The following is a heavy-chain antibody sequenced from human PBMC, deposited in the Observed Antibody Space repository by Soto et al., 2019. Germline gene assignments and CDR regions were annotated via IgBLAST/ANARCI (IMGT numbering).Heavy chain of an antibody. CDR1: GFTFSNAW. Sequence: GGSLRLSCAASGFTFSNAWMSWVRQAPGKGLEWVGRIKSKTDGGTTDYAATVKGRFTISGDDSKNTLYLQMNSLKTEDTAVYYCTTDDYDFWSGPFDYWGQGTLVTVSS. V-gene: IGHV3-15*01. CDR2: IKSKTDGGTT. J-gene: IGHJ4*02. D-gene: IGHD3-3*01. CDR3: TTDDYDFWSGPFDY.